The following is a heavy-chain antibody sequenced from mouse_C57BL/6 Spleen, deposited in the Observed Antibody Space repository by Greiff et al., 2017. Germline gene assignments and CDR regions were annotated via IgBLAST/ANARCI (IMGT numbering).Heavy chain of an antibody. J-gene: IGHJ4*01. CDR1: GYTFTSYG. CDR3: ARSIPTTVVAPYAMDC. CDR2: IYPRSGNT. Sequence: QVQLQQSGAELARPGASVKLSCKASGYTFTSYGISWVKQRTGQGLAWIGAIYPRSGNTYYNEKFKGKAGLTADKSSSTAYMELRSLTSENSAVYFCARSIPTTVVAPYAMDCWGQGTSVTVSS. V-gene: IGHV1-81*01. D-gene: IGHD1-1*01.